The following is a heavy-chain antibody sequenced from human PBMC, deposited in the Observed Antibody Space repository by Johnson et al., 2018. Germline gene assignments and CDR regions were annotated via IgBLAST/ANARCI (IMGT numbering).Heavy chain of an antibody. CDR1: GFTFDDYA. J-gene: IGHJ3*02. Sequence: VQLRESGGGVVEPGRSLRLCCAASGFTFDDYAMHWVRQAPGKGLEWVSGISWNSGSIGYADSVNGRMTVSRDNSKNTLYLQMNSLRAEDTAVYYRARGGYYYDSSGPDDAFDIWGQGTMVTVSS. D-gene: IGHD3-22*01. V-gene: IGHV3-9*01. CDR3: ARGGYYYDSSGPDDAFDI. CDR2: ISWNSGSI.